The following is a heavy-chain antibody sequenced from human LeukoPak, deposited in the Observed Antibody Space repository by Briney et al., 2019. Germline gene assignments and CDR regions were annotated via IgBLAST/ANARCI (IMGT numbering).Heavy chain of an antibody. D-gene: IGHD3-10*01. CDR1: GFTFSNAW. Sequence: GGSLRLSCAASGFTFSNAWMSWVRQAPGKGLEWVGRIKSKTDGGTTDYAAPVKGRFTISRDDSKNTLYLQMNSLKTEDTAVYYCARDRPITMVRVHYMDVWGQGTTVTVSS. V-gene: IGHV3-15*01. J-gene: IGHJ6*02. CDR2: IKSKTDGGTT. CDR3: ARDRPITMVRVHYMDV.